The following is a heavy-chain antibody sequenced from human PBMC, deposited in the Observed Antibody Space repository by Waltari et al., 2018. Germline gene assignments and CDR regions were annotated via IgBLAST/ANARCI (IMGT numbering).Heavy chain of an antibody. V-gene: IGHV3-23*04. CDR3: AKQRSGWFDY. D-gene: IGHD6-19*01. CDR2: ISGSGGST. J-gene: IGHJ4*02. Sequence: EVQLVESGGGLVQPGGSRRSSCDASGCTFSSSALGCVRQAPGMVLEWVSAISGSGGSTYYADSVKGRFTISRYNSKNTLYLQMNSLRAEDTAVYYGAKQRSGWFDYWGQGTLVTVSS. CDR1: GCTFSSSA.